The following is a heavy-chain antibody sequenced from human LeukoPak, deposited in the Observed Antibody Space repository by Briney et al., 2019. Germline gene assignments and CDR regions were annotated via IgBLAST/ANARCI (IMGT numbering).Heavy chain of an antibody. V-gene: IGHV3-21*01. CDR2: ISSSSSYI. Sequence: PGGSLRLSCAASGFTFSSYSMNWVRQAPGKGLEWASSISSSSSYIYYADSVKGRFTISRDNAKNSLYLQMNSLRAEDTAVYYCARYPARQLLFDYWGQGTLVTVSS. CDR3: ARYPARQLLFDY. CDR1: GFTFSSYS. J-gene: IGHJ4*02. D-gene: IGHD5-24*01.